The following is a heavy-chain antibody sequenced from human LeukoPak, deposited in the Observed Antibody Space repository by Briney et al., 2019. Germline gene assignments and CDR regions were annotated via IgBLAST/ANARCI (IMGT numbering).Heavy chain of an antibody. CDR2: IYYSGST. D-gene: IGHD2-21*01. CDR3: ARVGPQYCGGDCYSSYYYYYMDV. CDR1: GGSISSYY. V-gene: IGHV4-59*01. J-gene: IGHJ6*03. Sequence: PSETLSLTCTVSGGSISSYYWSWIRQPPGKGLEWIGYIYYSGSTNYNPSLKSRVTISVDTSKNQFSLKLGSVTAADTAVYYCARVGPQYCGGDCYSSYYYYYMDVWGKGTTVTVSS.